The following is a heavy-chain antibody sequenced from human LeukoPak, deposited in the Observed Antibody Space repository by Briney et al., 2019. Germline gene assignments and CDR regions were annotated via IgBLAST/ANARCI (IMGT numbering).Heavy chain of an antibody. D-gene: IGHD6-6*01. CDR2: IIPIFGTA. CDR1: GGTFTSYA. Sequence: VKVSCKASGGTFTSYAIRWVRQAPGQGLEWMGGIIPIFGTANYAQKFQGRVTITADESTSTAYMEMSSLRSEDTAVYYCARGIAAPYYFDYWGQGTLVTVSS. V-gene: IGHV1-69*13. CDR3: ARGIAAPYYFDY. J-gene: IGHJ4*02.